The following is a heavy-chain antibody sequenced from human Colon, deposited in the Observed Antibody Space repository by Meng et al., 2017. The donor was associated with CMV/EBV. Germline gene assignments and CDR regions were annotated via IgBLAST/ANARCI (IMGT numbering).Heavy chain of an antibody. V-gene: IGHV1-2*02. CDR2: INPNSGGT. CDR3: ARGVGGDYSNPLFDY. CDR1: GYTFTGYY. J-gene: IGHJ4*02. Sequence: SVKVSCKGSGYTFTGYYVHWVRQAPGQGLEWMGWINPNSGGTSYAQKFQGRVTMTRDTSISTAYMEVGRLRSDDTAVYYCARGVGGDYSNPLFDYWGQGTLVTVSS. D-gene: IGHD4-11*01.